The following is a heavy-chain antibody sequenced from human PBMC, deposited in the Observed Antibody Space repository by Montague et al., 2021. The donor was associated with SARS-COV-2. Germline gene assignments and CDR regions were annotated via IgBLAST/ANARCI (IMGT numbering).Heavy chain of an antibody. CDR2: INWNGGST. CDR1: GFTFGDYG. D-gene: IGHD3-10*01. V-gene: IGHV3-20*04. J-gene: IGHJ3*02. CDR3: ARDLEWFGELVDAFDI. Sequence: SLRLSCAASGFTFGDYGMSWFRQAPGKGLEWVSGINWNGGSTGYADSVKGRFTISRDNAKNSLYPQMNSLRAEDTVLYYCARDLEWFGELVDAFDIWGQGTMVTVSS.